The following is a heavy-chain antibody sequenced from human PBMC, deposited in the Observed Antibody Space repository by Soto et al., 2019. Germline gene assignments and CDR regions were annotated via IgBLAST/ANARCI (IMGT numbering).Heavy chain of an antibody. CDR1: GGSISSSSYY. CDR3: ARSPPGYYYDSSGSNFDY. Sequence: SETLFLTCTVSGGSISSSSYYWGWIRQPPGKGLEWIGSIYYSGSTYYNPSLKSRVTISVDTSKNQFSLKLSSVTAADTAVYYCARSPPGYYYDSSGSNFDYWGQGTLVTVSS. D-gene: IGHD3-22*01. J-gene: IGHJ4*02. CDR2: IYYSGST. V-gene: IGHV4-39*01.